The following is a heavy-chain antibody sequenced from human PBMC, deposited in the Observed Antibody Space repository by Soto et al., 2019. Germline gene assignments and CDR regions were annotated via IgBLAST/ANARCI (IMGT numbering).Heavy chain of an antibody. Sequence: PGGSLRLSCAASGFTFSSYWMTWLRQAPGKGLEWVANINPDGSAKYYVDSVKGRFTISRDNAKNSLYLQMNSLRAEDTALYYCAKVRHSGYEGAPFDYWCQGTLVSVSS. J-gene: IGHJ4*02. CDR2: INPDGSAK. CDR3: AKVRHSGYEGAPFDY. D-gene: IGHD5-12*01. V-gene: IGHV3-7*03. CDR1: GFTFSSYW.